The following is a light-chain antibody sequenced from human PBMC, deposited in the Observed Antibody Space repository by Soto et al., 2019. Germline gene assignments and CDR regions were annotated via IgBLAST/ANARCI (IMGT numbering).Light chain of an antibody. J-gene: IGKJ4*01. Sequence: EIVMTQSPATLSVSPGERATLSCRASQSVSTNLAWYQQKPGQGPRLLIFGASTRAIGIPARFSGSGSGTDFTLTISSLQSEDFAVYYCQHYNELPLTFVGGTKVEIK. V-gene: IGKV3-15*01. CDR1: QSVSTN. CDR2: GAS. CDR3: QHYNELPLT.